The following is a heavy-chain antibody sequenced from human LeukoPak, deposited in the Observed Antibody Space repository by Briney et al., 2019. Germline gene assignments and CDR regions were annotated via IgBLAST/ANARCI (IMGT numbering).Heavy chain of an antibody. CDR2: TYYSGST. Sequence: KPSETLSLTCTVSGGSISSSSYYWGWIRQPPGKGLEWIGSTYYSGSTYYNPSLKSRVTISVDTSKNQLSLKLSSVTAADTAVYYCARLPYDILTGYQSDYWGQGTLVTVSS. V-gene: IGHV4-39*01. CDR3: ARLPYDILTGYQSDY. J-gene: IGHJ4*02. D-gene: IGHD3-9*01. CDR1: GGSISSSSYY.